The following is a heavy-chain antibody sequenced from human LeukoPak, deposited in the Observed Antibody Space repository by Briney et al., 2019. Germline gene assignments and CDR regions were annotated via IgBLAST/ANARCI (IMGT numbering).Heavy chain of an antibody. V-gene: IGHV1-2*02. D-gene: IGHD6-19*01. CDR3: ARDSVAGTYSGNY. J-gene: IGHJ4*02. CDR2: INPNSGGT. Sequence: ASVKVSCKASGYTFTGYYMHWVRQAPGQGLEWMGWINPNSGGTNYAQKFQGRVAMTRDTSISTAYMELSRLRSDDTDVYYCARDSVAGTYSGNYWGQGALVTVSS. CDR1: GYTFTGYY.